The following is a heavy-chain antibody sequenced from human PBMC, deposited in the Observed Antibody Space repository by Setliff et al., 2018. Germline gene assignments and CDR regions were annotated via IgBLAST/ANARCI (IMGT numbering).Heavy chain of an antibody. J-gene: IGHJ5*02. Sequence: ASVKVSCKASGYTFTRYYMHWVRQAPGQGLEWMGIINPSGGSTSYAQKFQGRVTMTRDTSTSTVYMELSSLRSEDTAVYYCARDRLRGWFDPWGQGTLVTVSS. CDR2: INPSGGST. CDR3: ARDRLRGWFDP. CDR1: GYTFTRYY. V-gene: IGHV1-46*01. D-gene: IGHD2-21*02.